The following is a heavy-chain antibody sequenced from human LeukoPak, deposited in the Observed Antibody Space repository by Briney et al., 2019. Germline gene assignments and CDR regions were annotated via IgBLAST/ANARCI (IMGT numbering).Heavy chain of an antibody. J-gene: IGHJ5*02. CDR2: INPNSGGT. D-gene: IGHD3-16*01. V-gene: IGHV1-2*06. CDR1: GYTFTGYY. CDR3: AREKRVITFGGADGFDP. Sequence: ASVEVSCKASGYTFTGYYMHWVRQAPGQGLEWMGRINPNSGGTNYAQKFQGRVTMTRDTSISTAYMELSRLRSDDTAVYYCAREKRVITFGGADGFDPWGQGTLVTVSS.